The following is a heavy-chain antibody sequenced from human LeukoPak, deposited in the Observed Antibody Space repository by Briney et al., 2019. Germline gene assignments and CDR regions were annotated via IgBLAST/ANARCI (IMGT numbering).Heavy chain of an antibody. Sequence: GGSLRLSCAASGFTFSRYAASWVRQAPGGGLEGVSAISGGGGDTYYAGSVKGRFAISRDNSKNMLYLQMTGLRAEDTAVYYCAKDQDSSLSEFFGWFDSWGQGTLVIVSS. D-gene: IGHD6-13*01. CDR2: ISGGGGDT. CDR1: GFTFSRYA. V-gene: IGHV3-23*01. J-gene: IGHJ5*01. CDR3: AKDQDSSLSEFFGWFDS.